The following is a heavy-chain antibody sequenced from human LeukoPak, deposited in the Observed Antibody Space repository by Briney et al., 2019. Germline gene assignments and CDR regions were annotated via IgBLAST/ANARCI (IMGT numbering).Heavy chain of an antibody. CDR3: ARESGEKLFDY. Sequence: AASVKVSCKASGYTFTSYDINWVRQSTGQGLEWMGWMNPNSGNTGYAQKFQGRVTITRNTSISTAYMELSSLRSEDTAVYYCARESGEKLFDYWGQGTLVTVSS. J-gene: IGHJ4*02. CDR2: MNPNSGNT. D-gene: IGHD1-26*01. V-gene: IGHV1-8*03. CDR1: GYTFTSYD.